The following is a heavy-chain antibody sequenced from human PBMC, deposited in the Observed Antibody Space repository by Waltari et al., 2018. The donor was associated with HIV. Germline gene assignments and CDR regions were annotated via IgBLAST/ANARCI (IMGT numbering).Heavy chain of an antibody. CDR3: ARDSYYMDV. J-gene: IGHJ6*03. V-gene: IGHV1-3*01. CDR2: INAGNDYT. Sequence: QVQLVQSGAEVKKPGASVKVSCKASGYTFTSYAIHWVRQAPGQSLEWMGWINAGNDYTKYSQKFQGRVTISSDTSASTAYMELSSLRSEDTAVYYCARDSYYMDVWGKGTTVTVSS. CDR1: GYTFTSYA.